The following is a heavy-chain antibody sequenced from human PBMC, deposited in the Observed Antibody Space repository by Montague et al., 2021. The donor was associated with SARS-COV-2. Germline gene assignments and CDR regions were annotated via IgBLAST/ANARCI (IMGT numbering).Heavy chain of an antibody. Sequence: SETLSLTCAVYGGSFSDYHWTWIRQSPGGGLEWIGHINYGGSTKYNPSLRRRVTISIATSKNQSPLKLTSVTAADTAVYYCARGAPGYWGQGTLVTVSS. V-gene: IGHV4-34*01. CDR1: GGSFSDYH. CDR3: ARGAPGY. CDR2: INYGGST. J-gene: IGHJ4*02. D-gene: IGHD1-1*01.